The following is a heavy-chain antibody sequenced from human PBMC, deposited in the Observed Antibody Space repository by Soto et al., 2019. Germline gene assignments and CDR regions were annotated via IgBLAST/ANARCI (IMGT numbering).Heavy chain of an antibody. J-gene: IGHJ4*02. D-gene: IGHD6-19*01. CDR3: ARVEAVAGTPFDY. CDR2: INPSGGST. V-gene: IGHV1-46*01. CDR1: GYTFTSYY. Sequence: QVQLVQSGAEVKKPGASVKVSCKSSGYTFTSYYMHWVRQAPVQGLERMGIINPSGGSTSYAQKIKGRVTMTRDTSTTTVYMELSSLRSEDTAVYYCARVEAVAGTPFDYWGQGTLVTVSS.